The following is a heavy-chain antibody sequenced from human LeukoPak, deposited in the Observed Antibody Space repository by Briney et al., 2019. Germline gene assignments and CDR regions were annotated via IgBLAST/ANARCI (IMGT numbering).Heavy chain of an antibody. CDR1: GGSISSYY. CDR3: ARVGAMVFDGIDY. CDR2: IYYSGST. V-gene: IGHV4-59*01. Sequence: SETLSLTCTVSGGSISSYYWSWIRQPPGKGLEWIGYIYYSGSTNYNPSLRSRVTISVDTSKNQSSLKLSSVTAADTAVYYCARVGAMVFDGIDYWGQGTLVTVSS. D-gene: IGHD5-18*01. J-gene: IGHJ4*02.